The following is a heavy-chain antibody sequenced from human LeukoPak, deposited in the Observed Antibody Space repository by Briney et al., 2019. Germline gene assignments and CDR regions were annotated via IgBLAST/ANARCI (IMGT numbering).Heavy chain of an antibody. D-gene: IGHD1-26*01. J-gene: IGHJ4*02. CDR1: GGSFSGYY. Sequence: SETLSLTCAVYGGSFSGYYWSWIRQPPGKGLEWIGEINHSGSTNYNPSLKSRVTISVDKSKNQFSLKLSSATAADTAVYYCGSGYSPAFDYWGQGTLVTVSS. CDR3: GSGYSPAFDY. CDR2: INHSGST. V-gene: IGHV4-34*01.